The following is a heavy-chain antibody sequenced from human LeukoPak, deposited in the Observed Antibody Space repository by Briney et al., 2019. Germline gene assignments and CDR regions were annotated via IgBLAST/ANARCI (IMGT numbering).Heavy chain of an antibody. J-gene: IGHJ4*02. CDR3: AKVRSRGVVVAATVY. D-gene: IGHD2-15*01. CDR1: GFTFSSYA. Sequence: GGSLRLSCAAPGFTFSSYAMSWVRQAPVKGLHSVSAISGSGGSTYYADSVKGRFTISRDNSKNTLYLQMNSLRAEDTAVYYCAKVRSRGVVVAATVYWGQGTLVTVSS. V-gene: IGHV3-23*01. CDR2: ISGSGGST.